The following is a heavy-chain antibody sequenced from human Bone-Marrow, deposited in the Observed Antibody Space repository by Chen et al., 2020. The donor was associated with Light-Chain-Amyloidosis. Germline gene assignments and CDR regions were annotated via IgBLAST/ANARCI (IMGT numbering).Heavy chain of an antibody. J-gene: IGHJ4*02. Sequence: QVHLQQWGAGLLKPSETLSLTCGVYGGSFNDYYMTGFRQPPGKGLEWIGEINHSGKSNLNPSLSGRVTMSIDAAKRQFSLEVTSLTAADTAMYYCARGIDYWGQGTLVTVSS. CDR1: GGSFNDYY. CDR2: INHSGKS. CDR3: ARGIDY. V-gene: IGHV4-34*01.